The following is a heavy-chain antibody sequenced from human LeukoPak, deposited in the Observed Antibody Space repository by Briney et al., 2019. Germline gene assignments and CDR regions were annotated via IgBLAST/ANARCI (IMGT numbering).Heavy chain of an antibody. CDR3: ARGVPHRPPPPYSRPLSDPGRRYYFDY. CDR2: INHSGST. Sequence: SETLSLTCAVYGGSFSGYYWSWIRQPPGKGLEWIGEINHSGSTNYNPSLKSRVTISVDTSKNQFSLKLSSVTAADTAVYYCARGVPHRPPPPYSRPLSDPGRRYYFDYWGQGTLVTVSS. D-gene: IGHD6-13*01. V-gene: IGHV4-34*01. CDR1: GGSFSGYY. J-gene: IGHJ4*02.